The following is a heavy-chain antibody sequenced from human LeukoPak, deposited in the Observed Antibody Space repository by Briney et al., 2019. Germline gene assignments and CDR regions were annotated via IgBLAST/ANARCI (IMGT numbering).Heavy chain of an antibody. V-gene: IGHV5-51*01. CDR2: IYPGASDT. D-gene: IGHD3-22*01. CDR3: ARQPPGSSGYYDY. CDR1: GNSFTNNW. J-gene: IGHJ4*02. Sequence: KSGESLKISCKGSGNSFTNNWIAWVRQMPGKGVEWMGIIYPGASDTRYSPSFQGQVTISADKSISTAYLQWSSLRASDTAMYYCARQPPGSSGYYDYWGQGTLVTVSS.